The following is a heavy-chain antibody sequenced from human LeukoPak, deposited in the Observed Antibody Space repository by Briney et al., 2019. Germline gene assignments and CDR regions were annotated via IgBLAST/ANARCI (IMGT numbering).Heavy chain of an antibody. J-gene: IGHJ4*02. CDR1: GGSISSDY. CDR2: VHHTGST. V-gene: IGHV4-59*08. Sequence: SETLSLTCTVSGGSISSDYWSWIRQPPGKGLEWIGYVHHTGSTYYNPSLKSRVTISVDTSKNQFSLKFSSVTAADTAVYYCARRHGTSGWYYFDYWGQGTLATVSS. CDR3: ARRHGTSGWYYFDY. D-gene: IGHD6-19*01.